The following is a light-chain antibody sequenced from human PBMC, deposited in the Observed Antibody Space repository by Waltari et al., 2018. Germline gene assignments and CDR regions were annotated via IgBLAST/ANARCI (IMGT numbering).Light chain of an antibody. CDR1: QSVSGS. J-gene: IGKJ2*03. CDR2: GAS. CDR3: QQYSNWYS. Sequence: EIVLTQSPATLSLSPGERATLSCRASQSVSGSLAWYQQKPGQATRLLIYGASSRATGIPDRFSGSGSGTDFTLTISSLEPEDFAVYYCQQYSNWYSFGQGTKVEIK. V-gene: IGKV3-15*01.